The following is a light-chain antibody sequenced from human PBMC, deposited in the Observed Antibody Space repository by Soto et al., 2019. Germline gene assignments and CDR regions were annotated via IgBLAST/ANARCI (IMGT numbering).Light chain of an antibody. Sequence: QSALTQPASMSGSPGQSITISCTGTSSDVTYYNFVSWYQHHPGKAPRLMIYEVTYRPSGVSDRFSGSKSGNTAFLTISGLQPEDEADYYCSSYTTSNTYVFGTGTKVTVL. J-gene: IGLJ1*01. CDR2: EVT. CDR1: SSDVTYYNF. CDR3: SSYTTSNTYV. V-gene: IGLV2-14*01.